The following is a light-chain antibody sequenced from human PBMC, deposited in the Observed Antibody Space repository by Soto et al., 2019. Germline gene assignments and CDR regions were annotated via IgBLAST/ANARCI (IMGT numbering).Light chain of an antibody. Sequence: SVLTQPPSVSGAPGQGVTISCTGSSSNIGAGYDVHWYQQLPGAAPKLLIFGNDNRPSGVPDRFSGSRSGTSASLAITGLQAEDEADYYCQSYDRSVSGSVFGAGTKLTVL. V-gene: IGLV1-40*01. CDR1: SSNIGAGYD. CDR3: QSYDRSVSGSV. CDR2: GND. J-gene: IGLJ1*01.